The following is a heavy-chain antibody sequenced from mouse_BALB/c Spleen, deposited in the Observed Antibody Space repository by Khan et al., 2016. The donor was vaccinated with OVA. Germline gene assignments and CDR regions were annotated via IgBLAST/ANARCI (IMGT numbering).Heavy chain of an antibody. V-gene: IGHV3-1*02. CDR3: ARTARIKY. CDR2: ISYSGST. Sequence: VQLQQSGPGLVKPSQSLSLTCTVTGYSITSGYGWYWIRQFPGNKLEWVGYISYSGSTNYNPSLQSRISITRDTSKNQFFLQLNSVTTEDTATYSCARTARIKYWGQGTTRTVSA. CDR1: GYSITSGYG. D-gene: IGHD1-2*01. J-gene: IGHJ2*01.